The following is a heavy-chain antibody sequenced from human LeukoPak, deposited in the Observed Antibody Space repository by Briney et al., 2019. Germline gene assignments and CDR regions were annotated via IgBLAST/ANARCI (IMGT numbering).Heavy chain of an antibody. Sequence: ASVKVSCKASGYSFTSYYIHWVRQAPGQGLEWMGIINPSGGSTSYAQKFQGRVTMTMDTSTSTVYMELSSLRSEDTAVYYCARGMRLVRGVIREYYFDSWGQGTLVTVSS. CDR3: ARGMRLVRGVIREYYFDS. D-gene: IGHD3-10*01. V-gene: IGHV1-46*01. J-gene: IGHJ4*02. CDR2: INPSGGST. CDR1: GYSFTSYY.